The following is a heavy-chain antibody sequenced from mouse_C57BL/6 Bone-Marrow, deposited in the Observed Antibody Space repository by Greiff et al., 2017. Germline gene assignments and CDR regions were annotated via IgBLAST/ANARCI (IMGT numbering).Heavy chain of an antibody. V-gene: IGHV1-62-2*01. Sequence: VKLMESGAELVKPGASVKLSCKASGYTFTEYTIHWVKQRSGQGLEWIGWFYPGSGSIKYNEKFKDKATLTADKSSSTVYMELSRLTSEDSAVYFCARHEEVPHYYGSRYGFAWFAYWGQGTLVTVSA. CDR1: GYTFTEYT. CDR3: ARHEEVPHYYGSRYGFAWFAY. CDR2: FYPGSGSI. D-gene: IGHD1-1*01. J-gene: IGHJ3*01.